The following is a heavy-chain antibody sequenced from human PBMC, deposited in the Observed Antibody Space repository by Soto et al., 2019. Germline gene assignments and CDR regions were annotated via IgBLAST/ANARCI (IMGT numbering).Heavy chain of an antibody. CDR1: GGSISNSSYY. V-gene: IGHV4-39*01. D-gene: IGHD3-9*01. Sequence: SETLSLTCTVSGGSISNSSYYWGWIRQPPGKGLEWIGSIYYSGSTYYNPSLKSRVTISVDTSKNQFSLKLSSVTAADTAVYYCARLRLRYSNWFDPWGQGTLVTVSS. J-gene: IGHJ5*02. CDR2: IYYSGST. CDR3: ARLRLRYSNWFDP.